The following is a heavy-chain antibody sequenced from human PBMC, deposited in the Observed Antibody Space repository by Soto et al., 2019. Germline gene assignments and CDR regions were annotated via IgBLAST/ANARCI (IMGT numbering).Heavy chain of an antibody. CDR1: GFPFSSYD. J-gene: IGHJ3*01. V-gene: IGHV3-30-3*01. D-gene: IGHD6-19*01. CDR3: ARDGDDEFGSGWNDAFDL. CDR2: ISYDASNK. Sequence: QVQLVESGGGVVQPGRSLRLSCAASGFPFSSYDMHWVRQAPGKGLEWVALISYDASNKYYAESVKGRLTVSRDNSKKNTVYLQMNSLRLEDTAVYYCARDGDDEFGSGWNDAFDLWGQGTMVTVSS.